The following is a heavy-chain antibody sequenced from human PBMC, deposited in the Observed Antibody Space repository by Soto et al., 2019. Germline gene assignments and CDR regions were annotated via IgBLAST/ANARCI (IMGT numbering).Heavy chain of an antibody. CDR3: AKAVTISGSFYYGMDV. CDR1: GFTFSNYA. CDR2: ISGSGSST. V-gene: IGHV3-23*01. J-gene: IGHJ6*02. D-gene: IGHD3-3*01. Sequence: GGSLRLCCAAPGFTFSNYAMNWAREAPGKGLEWVSGISGSGSSTYYADSVKGRFTISRDNSKNRMYLQVHSLRAEDTAAYYCAKAVTISGSFYYGMDVWGQGTTVTVSS.